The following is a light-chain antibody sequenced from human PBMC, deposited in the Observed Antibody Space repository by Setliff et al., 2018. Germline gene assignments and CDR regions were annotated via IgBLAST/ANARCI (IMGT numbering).Light chain of an antibody. V-gene: IGLV1-40*01. Sequence: QSVLTQPPSVSGAPGQRVTISCTGSGSNIGAGSDVHWYQFLPGTAPKLLIYGNMNRPSWVPDRFSGSKSATSASLAISGLQAEDEADYYCQSYDISLSGYVFGTGTKVTV. CDR2: GNM. J-gene: IGLJ1*01. CDR3: QSYDISLSGYV. CDR1: GSNIGAGSD.